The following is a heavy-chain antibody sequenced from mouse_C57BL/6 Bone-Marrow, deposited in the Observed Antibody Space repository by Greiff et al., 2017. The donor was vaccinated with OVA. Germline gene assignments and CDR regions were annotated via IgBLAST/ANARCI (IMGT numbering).Heavy chain of an antibody. CDR2: IDPENGDT. CDR3: QRANGNYGGAMDY. D-gene: IGHD2-1*01. J-gene: IGHJ4*01. V-gene: IGHV14-4*01. CDR1: GFNIKDDY. Sequence: EVQLQQSGAELVRPGASVKLSCTASGFNIKDDYMHWVKQRPEQGLEWIGWIDPENGDTEYASKFQGKATITADTSSNTAYLQLSSLTSEDTAAYYCQRANGNYGGAMDYWGQGTSVTVSS.